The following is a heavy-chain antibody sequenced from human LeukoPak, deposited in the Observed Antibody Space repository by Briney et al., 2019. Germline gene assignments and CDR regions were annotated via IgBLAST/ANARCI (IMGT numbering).Heavy chain of an antibody. J-gene: IGHJ6*03. CDR3: ARFPGSAEYRHYYYMDV. CDR2: IYYSGST. D-gene: IGHD2-15*01. V-gene: IGHV4-39*07. CDR1: GGSISSSSYN. Sequence: SETLSLTCTVSGGSISSSSYNWGWIRQAPGKGLEWIGNIYYSGSTYYNPSLKSRVTISVDTSKNQFSLKLSSVTAADTAVYYCARFPGSAEYRHYYYMDVWGKGTTVTVSS.